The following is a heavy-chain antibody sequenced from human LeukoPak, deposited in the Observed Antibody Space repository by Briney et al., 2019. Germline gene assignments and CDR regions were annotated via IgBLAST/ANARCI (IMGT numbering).Heavy chain of an antibody. CDR3: AGVGATSSTEFDP. V-gene: IGHV1-69*01. CDR1: GGTFSSYG. CDR2: IIPIFGTA. Sequence: ASVKVSCKASGGTFSSYGISWVRQAPGQGLEWMGGIIPIFGTANYAQKFQGRVTITADESTRTAYMELSSLRSEDTAVYYCAGVGATSSTEFDPWGQGTLVTVSS. J-gene: IGHJ5*02. D-gene: IGHD1-26*01.